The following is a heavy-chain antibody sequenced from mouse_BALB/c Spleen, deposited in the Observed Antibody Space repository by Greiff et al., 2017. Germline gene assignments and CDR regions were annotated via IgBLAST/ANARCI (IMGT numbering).Heavy chain of an antibody. CDR1: GYTFTEYI. V-gene: IGHV1-62-2*01. Sequence: VKLQESGAELVKPGASVKLSCKASGYTFTEYIIHWVKQRSGQGLEWIGWFYPGSGSIKYNEKFKDKATLTADKSSSTVYMELSRLTSEDSAVYFCARHEGFEYAMDYWGQGTSVTVSS. CDR3: ARHEGFEYAMDY. CDR2: FYPGSGSI. J-gene: IGHJ4*01.